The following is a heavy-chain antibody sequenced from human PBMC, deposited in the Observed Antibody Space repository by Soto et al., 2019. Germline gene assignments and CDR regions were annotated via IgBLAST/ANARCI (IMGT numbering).Heavy chain of an antibody. V-gene: IGHV1-69*13. J-gene: IGHJ6*02. Sequence: SVKVSCKASGGTFSSYAISWVRQAPGQGLEWMGGIIPIFGTANYAQKFQGRVTITADESTSTAYMELSSLRSEDTAVYYCATYGVRINRIVVVPPANNYYYSGMEAWGQGTTVTVSS. CDR1: GGTFSSYA. CDR2: IIPIFGTA. D-gene: IGHD2-2*01. CDR3: ATYGVRINRIVVVPPANNYYYSGMEA.